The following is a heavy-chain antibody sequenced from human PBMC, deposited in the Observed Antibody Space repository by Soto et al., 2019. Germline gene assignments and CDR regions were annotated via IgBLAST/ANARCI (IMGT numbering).Heavy chain of an antibody. CDR1: GYAFTTYG. D-gene: IGHD1-1*01. CDR3: ARGRYGDY. Sequence: QVHLVQSGAEVKKPEASVKVSCQGSGYAFTTYGITWVRQAPGQGLEWMGWISAHNGNTNYAQKLQGRATVTRETSRSTAYMELRSLRYDDTAVYYCARGRYGDYWGQGALVTVSS. V-gene: IGHV1-18*01. J-gene: IGHJ4*02. CDR2: ISAHNGNT.